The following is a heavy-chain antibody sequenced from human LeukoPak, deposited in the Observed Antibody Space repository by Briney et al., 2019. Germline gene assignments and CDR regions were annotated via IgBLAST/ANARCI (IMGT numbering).Heavy chain of an antibody. J-gene: IGHJ4*02. V-gene: IGHV3-23*01. CDR2: FSGSGGST. CDR3: AKNLGSMVRGVSDY. CDR1: GFTFTTYA. D-gene: IGHD3-10*01. Sequence: PEGSLRLSCAASGFTFTTYAMSWVRQAPGKGLEWVSAFSGSGGSTYYADSVEGRFTISRDNSKNTLYLQMNSLRAEDTAVYYCAKNLGSMVRGVSDYWGQGTLVTVSS.